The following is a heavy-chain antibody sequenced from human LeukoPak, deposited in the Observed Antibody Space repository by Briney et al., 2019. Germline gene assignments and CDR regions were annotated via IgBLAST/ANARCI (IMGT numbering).Heavy chain of an antibody. D-gene: IGHD3-3*01. Sequence: GGSLRLSCAASGFTFNRYGMSCVRQAPGKGLEWVSGISWNSGTIGYADSVKGRFTISRDNAKNSLYLQMNSLRAEDTALYYCAREMESSDSPIIWFDPWGQGTLVTVSS. CDR3: AREMESSDSPIIWFDP. CDR1: GFTFNRYG. J-gene: IGHJ5*02. CDR2: ISWNSGTI. V-gene: IGHV3-20*04.